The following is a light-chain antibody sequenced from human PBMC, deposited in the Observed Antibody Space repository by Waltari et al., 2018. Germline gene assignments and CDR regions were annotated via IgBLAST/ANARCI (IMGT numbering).Light chain of an antibody. CDR3: SSFSVSNTYV. CDR2: DVR. Sequence: HFALTQPRSVSGSPGQSVPISCTGTSNDVGAYKFLSWYQQQPDKAPRLIIYDVRRRPPGVPSRFSASMSGNSASLIISGLQAEDEADYYCSSFSVSNTYVFGSGTTVTVL. J-gene: IGLJ1*01. CDR1: SNDVGAYKF. V-gene: IGLV2-11*01.